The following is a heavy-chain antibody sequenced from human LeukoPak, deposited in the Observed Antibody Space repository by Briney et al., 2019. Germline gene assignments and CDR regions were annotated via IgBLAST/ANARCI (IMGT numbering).Heavy chain of an antibody. CDR3: ARDKGTYYDILTGYVSLVWYYGMDV. CDR2: ISSSGSTI. Sequence: GGSLRLSCAASGFTFSSYSMNWVRQAPGKGLEWDSYISSSGSTIYYADSVKGRFTISRDNAKNSLYLQMNSLRAEDTAVYYCARDKGTYYDILTGYVSLVWYYGMDVRGQGTTVTVSS. V-gene: IGHV3-48*04. CDR1: GFTFSSYS. D-gene: IGHD3-9*01. J-gene: IGHJ6*02.